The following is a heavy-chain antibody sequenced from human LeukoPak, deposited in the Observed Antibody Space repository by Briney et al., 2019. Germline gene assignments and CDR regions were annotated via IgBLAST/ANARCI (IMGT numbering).Heavy chain of an antibody. Sequence: GASVKDSCKACGYTFTSYYMHSVRQAPGQGVEWMGIINPSGGSTSYAQKFQGRVTMTRATSTSTVCMDLSSLRSEDTAVYYCARDPPTNYDFWSGYLYWGEGTLVTVSS. CDR2: INPSGGST. CDR3: ARDPPTNYDFWSGYLY. J-gene: IGHJ4*02. CDR1: GYTFTSYY. V-gene: IGHV1-46*01. D-gene: IGHD3-3*01.